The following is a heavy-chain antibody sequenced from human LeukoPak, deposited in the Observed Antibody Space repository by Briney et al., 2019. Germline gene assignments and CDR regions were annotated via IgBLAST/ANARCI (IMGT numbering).Heavy chain of an antibody. V-gene: IGHV3-48*04. CDR2: ISSSSSTI. D-gene: IGHD6-13*01. CDR3: ARTPYSSLGWFDP. CDR1: GFTFSSYS. J-gene: IGHJ5*02. Sequence: PGGSLRLSCATSGFTFSSYSMNWVRQAPGKGLEWVSYISSSSSTIYYADSVKGRFTISRDNAKNSLYLQMNSLGAEDTAVYYCARTPYSSLGWFDPWGQGTLVTVSS.